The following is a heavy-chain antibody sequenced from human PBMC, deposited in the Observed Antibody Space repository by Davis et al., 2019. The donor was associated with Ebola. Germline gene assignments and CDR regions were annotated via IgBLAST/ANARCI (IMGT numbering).Heavy chain of an antibody. CDR3: ARDTGRFDLRFLEWLSNDAFDI. Sequence: SQTLSLTCAISGDSVSSNSAAWDWIRQSPSRGLEWLGRTYYRSKWYSDYAVSVQSRITINPDTSKNQFSLKLSSVTAADTAVYYCARDTGRFDLRFLEWLSNDAFDIWGQGTMVTVSS. J-gene: IGHJ3*02. V-gene: IGHV6-1*01. CDR1: GDSVSSNSAA. CDR2: TYYRSKWYS. D-gene: IGHD3-3*01.